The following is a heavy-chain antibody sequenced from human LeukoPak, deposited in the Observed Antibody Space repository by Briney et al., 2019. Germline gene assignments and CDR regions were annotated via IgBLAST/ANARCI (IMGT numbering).Heavy chain of an antibody. CDR2: ISSSSSYI. J-gene: IGHJ3*02. CDR3: ARGANWGSWFDAFDI. CDR1: GFTFSSYS. D-gene: IGHD7-27*01. V-gene: IGHV3-21*01. Sequence: GGSLRLSCAASGFTFSSYSMNWVRQAPGKGLEWVSSISSSSSYIYYADSVKGRFTISRDNSKNTLYLQMNSLRAEDTAVYYCARGANWGSWFDAFDIWGQGAMVTVSS.